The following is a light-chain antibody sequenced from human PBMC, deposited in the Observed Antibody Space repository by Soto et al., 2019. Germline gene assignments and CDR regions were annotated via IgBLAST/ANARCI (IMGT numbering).Light chain of an antibody. CDR1: QTIGRY. CDR3: QQSYSTPLT. CDR2: AAS. Sequence: DIQMTQSPSSLSASVGDRVTITCRASQTIGRYLNWYQQKEGKAPTVLIYAASILQSGVPPSFSGTASGTEFTLTISSLQPVDFATYSCQQSYSTPLTFGGGTQVEI. J-gene: IGKJ4*01. V-gene: IGKV1-39*01.